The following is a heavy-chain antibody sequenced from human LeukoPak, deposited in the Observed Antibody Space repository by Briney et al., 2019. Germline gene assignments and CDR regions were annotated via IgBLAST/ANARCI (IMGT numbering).Heavy chain of an antibody. Sequence: GGSLRLSCAASGFTFSSYAMSWVRQAPGKGLEWVSAISGSGGSTYYADSVKGRFTISRDNSKNTLYLQMISLRAEDTAVYYCAKGATTMVRGVLMGATSDYWGQGTLVTVSS. V-gene: IGHV3-23*01. D-gene: IGHD3-10*01. J-gene: IGHJ4*02. CDR1: GFTFSSYA. CDR2: ISGSGGST. CDR3: AKGATTMVRGVLMGATSDY.